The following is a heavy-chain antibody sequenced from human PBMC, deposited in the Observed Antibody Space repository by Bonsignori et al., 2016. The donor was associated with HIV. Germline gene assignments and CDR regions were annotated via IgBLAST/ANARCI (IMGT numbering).Heavy chain of an antibody. D-gene: IGHD2-21*01. CDR3: AGAYCGGDCYSVDY. CDR2: IYHSGST. Sequence: WIRQPPGKGLEWIGSIYHSGSTYYNPSLKSRVTISVDTSKNQFSLKLSSVTAADTAVYYCAGAYCGGDCYSVDYWGQGTLVTVSS. J-gene: IGHJ4*02. V-gene: IGHV4-38-2*01.